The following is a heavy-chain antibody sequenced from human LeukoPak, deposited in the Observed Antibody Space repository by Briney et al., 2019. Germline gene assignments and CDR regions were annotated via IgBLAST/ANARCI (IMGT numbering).Heavy chain of an antibody. D-gene: IGHD5-18*01. Sequence: GGSLRLSCAASGFTFSSYWMSWVRQAPGKGLEGVANIKQDGSEKYYVDSVKGRFTISRDNAKNSLYLQMNSLRAEDTAVYSCAGLDAAMPDAFDIWGQGTTVTVSS. CDR2: IKQDGSEK. CDR1: GFTFSSYW. J-gene: IGHJ3*02. V-gene: IGHV3-7*01. CDR3: AGLDAAMPDAFDI.